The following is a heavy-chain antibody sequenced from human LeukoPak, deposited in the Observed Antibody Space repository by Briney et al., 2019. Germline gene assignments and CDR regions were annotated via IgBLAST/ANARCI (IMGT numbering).Heavy chain of an antibody. V-gene: IGHV4-30-4*01. CDR2: IYYSGST. CDR3: ARDPTRPLYSGYHMGAFDI. Sequence: SETLSLTCTVSGGSISSGDYYWSWIRQPPGKGLEWIGYIYYSGSTYYNPSLKSRVTISVDTSKNQFSLKLSSVTAADTAVYYCARDPTRPLYSGYHMGAFDIWGQGTMVTVSS. J-gene: IGHJ3*02. D-gene: IGHD5-12*01. CDR1: GGSISSGDYY.